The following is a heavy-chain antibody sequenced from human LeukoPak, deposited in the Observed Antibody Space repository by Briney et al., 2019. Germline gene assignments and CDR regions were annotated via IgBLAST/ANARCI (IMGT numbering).Heavy chain of an antibody. CDR1: GGSISSSS. CDR3: AKDQNLYTVTMEPDY. J-gene: IGHJ4*02. D-gene: IGHD4-17*01. CDR2: ISSSSSYI. Sequence: ETLSLTCTVSGGSISSSSYYWGWIRQPPGKGLEWVSSISSSSSYIYYADSVKGRFTISRDNAKNSLYLQMNSLRTEDTALYYCAKDQNLYTVTMEPDYWGQGTLVTVSS. V-gene: IGHV3-21*04.